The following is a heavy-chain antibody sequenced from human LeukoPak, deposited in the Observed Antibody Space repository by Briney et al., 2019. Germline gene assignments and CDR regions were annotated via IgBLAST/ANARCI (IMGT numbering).Heavy chain of an antibody. V-gene: IGHV3-23*01. CDR3: ANSLGSYSELGWFDP. J-gene: IGHJ5*02. D-gene: IGHD1-26*01. CDR2: ISGSGGST. CDR1: GFTFSSYA. Sequence: GGSLRLSCAASGFTFSSYAMSWVRQAPGKGLEWVSAISGSGGSTYYADSVKGRFTISRDNSKNTLYLQMNSLRAEDTAVYYCANSLGSYSELGWFDPWGQGTLVTVSS.